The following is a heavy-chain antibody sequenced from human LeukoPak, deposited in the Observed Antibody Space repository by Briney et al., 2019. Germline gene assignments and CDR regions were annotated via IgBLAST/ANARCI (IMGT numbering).Heavy chain of an antibody. CDR3: VKGGRLQPDDY. CDR1: GFTFSPYA. V-gene: IGHV3-23*01. J-gene: IGHJ4*02. D-gene: IGHD6-25*01. CDR2: IGASDDT. Sequence: PGGSLRLSCAASGFTFSPYAMTWVRQAPEKGLEWVSTIGASDDTHYADSVKGRFTISRDNSKNTLYLQLNNLRDDDTAIYYCVKGGRLQPDDYWGQGTLVTVSS.